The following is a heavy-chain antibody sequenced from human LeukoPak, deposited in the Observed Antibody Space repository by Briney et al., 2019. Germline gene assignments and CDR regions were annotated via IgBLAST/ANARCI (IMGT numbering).Heavy chain of an antibody. Sequence: QPGGSLRHSCAASGLTSSSYAMHWLRQAPGMGLQWVAVISYDGSNKYYAYSVKGRFTISRDKSKKTMYLQRNSLRAEGTGVYNCAKDCEGIVLMVPYVWGQGRTVTASS. V-gene: IGHV3-30-3*01. D-gene: IGHD2-8*01. CDR1: GLTSSSYA. J-gene: IGHJ6*01. CDR3: AKDCEGIVLMVPYV. CDR2: ISYDGSNK.